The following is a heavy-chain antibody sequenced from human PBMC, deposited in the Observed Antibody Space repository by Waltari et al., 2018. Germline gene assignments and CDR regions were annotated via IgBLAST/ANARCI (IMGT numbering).Heavy chain of an antibody. J-gene: IGHJ5*02. CDR2: INPNTGNT. V-gene: IGHV1-2*02. Sequence: QVHLVQSGAEVKKPGAPLKSSARAFGSPSIAYILHWVRQAPGQGLEWMGWINPNTGNTNYGQKFQGRVTLTRDTPNTTAYMELSGLTSDDTAVYYCARDRWAAERPYKWLDPWGQGTQVTVSS. D-gene: IGHD6-13*01. CDR3: ARDRWAAERPYKWLDP. CDR1: GSPSIAYI.